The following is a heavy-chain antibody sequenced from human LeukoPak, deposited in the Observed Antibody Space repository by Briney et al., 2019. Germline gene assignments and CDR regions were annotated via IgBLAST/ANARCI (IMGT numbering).Heavy chain of an antibody. CDR1: GGSISSGGYY. D-gene: IGHD3-16*02. J-gene: IGHJ5*02. CDR2: ISYSGST. Sequence: SETLSLTCTVSGGSISSGGYYWSWIRQHPGKGLEWIGYISYSGSTYYNPSLKSRVTISLDTSKNQFSLKLTSVTAADTAVYYCARSFSLGGRKKTNNWFDPWGQGTLVTVSS. CDR3: ARSFSLGGRKKTNNWFDP. V-gene: IGHV4-31*03.